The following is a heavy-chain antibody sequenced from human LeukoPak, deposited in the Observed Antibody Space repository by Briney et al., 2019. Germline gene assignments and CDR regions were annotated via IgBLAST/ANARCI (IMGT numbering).Heavy chain of an antibody. CDR2: IYYSGST. J-gene: IGHJ6*03. D-gene: IGHD3-22*01. V-gene: IGHV4-39*01. CDR3: ARLNYYDSSGYYYVGPYYYYYMDV. Sequence: SETLSLTCTVSGGSISSSSYYWGWIRQPPGKGLEWIGSIYYSGSTYYNPSLKSRFTISVDTSKNQFSLKLSSVTAADTAVYYCARLNYYDSSGYYYVGPYYYYYMDVWGKGTTVTVSS. CDR1: GGSISSSSYY.